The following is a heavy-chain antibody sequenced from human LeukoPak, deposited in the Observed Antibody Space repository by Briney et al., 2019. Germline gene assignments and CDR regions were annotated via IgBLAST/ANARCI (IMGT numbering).Heavy chain of an antibody. CDR1: GITVRSNY. CDR3: AKVKVVLMVDDAFDI. V-gene: IGHV3-66*01. CDR2: IYSIGGT. D-gene: IGHD2-8*01. Sequence: PGGSLRLSCAASGITVRSNYMSWVRQAPGKGLECVSVIYSIGGTYYADSVKGRFTISRDNSKNTLYLQMNSLRAEDTAVYYCAKVKVVLMVDDAFDIWGQGTMVTVSS. J-gene: IGHJ3*02.